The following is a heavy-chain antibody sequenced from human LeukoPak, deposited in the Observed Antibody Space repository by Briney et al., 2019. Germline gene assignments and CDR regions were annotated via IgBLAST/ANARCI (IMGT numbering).Heavy chain of an antibody. CDR2: ISYDGSNK. D-gene: IGHD3-16*01. Sequence: GRSLRLSCAASGFTFSSYGMHWVRQAPGKGLEWVAVISYDGSNKYYADSVKGRFTISRDNSKNTLYLQMNSLRAEDTAVYYCAKVSWGSPESPLSRSFDPWGQGTLVTVSS. CDR1: GFTFSSYG. J-gene: IGHJ5*02. CDR3: AKVSWGSPESPLSRSFDP. V-gene: IGHV3-30*18.